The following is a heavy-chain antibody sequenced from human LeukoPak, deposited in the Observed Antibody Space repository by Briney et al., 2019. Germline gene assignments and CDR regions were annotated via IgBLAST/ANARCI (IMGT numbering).Heavy chain of an antibody. CDR3: AKARGLYCSSVSCYDCDV. Sequence: ASVKVSCKASGYTFTAYYIHWVRQAPGQGLEWMGWINPNSGGTNYAQKFQGRVTLTRDTSITTAYMEGSRLRSDDSAGYYCAKARGLYCSSVSCYDCDVWGKGTTVTVSS. D-gene: IGHD2-2*01. J-gene: IGHJ6*04. CDR1: GYTFTAYY. CDR2: INPNSGGT. V-gene: IGHV1-2*02.